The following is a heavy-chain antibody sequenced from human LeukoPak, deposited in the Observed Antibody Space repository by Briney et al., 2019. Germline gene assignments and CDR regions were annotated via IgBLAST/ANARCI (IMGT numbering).Heavy chain of an antibody. Sequence: SETLSLTCTVSGGSISSYYWSWIRQPPGKGLEWIGYIYYSGSTNYNPSLKSRVTISVDTSKNQFSLKLSSVTAADTAVYYCASFNEATGRFDYWGQGTLATVSS. V-gene: IGHV4-59*01. CDR2: IYYSGST. CDR1: GGSISSYY. D-gene: IGHD5-12*01. CDR3: ASFNEATGRFDY. J-gene: IGHJ4*02.